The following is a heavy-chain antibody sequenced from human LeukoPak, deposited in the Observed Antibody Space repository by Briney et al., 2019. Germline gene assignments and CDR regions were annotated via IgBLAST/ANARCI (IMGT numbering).Heavy chain of an antibody. CDR2: IYPGDSDT. CDR1: GYSFTNYW. V-gene: IGHV5-51*01. D-gene: IGHD1-26*01. CDR3: GRPQGTYYDGIGD. Sequence: GESLKISCKGSGYSFTNYWIGWVRQMPGKGLEWMGIIYPGDSDTRYSPSFQGQVTISADTSTAYLQWSSLKASDTAMYYCGRPQGTYYDGIGDWGQGTLLTVSS. J-gene: IGHJ4*02.